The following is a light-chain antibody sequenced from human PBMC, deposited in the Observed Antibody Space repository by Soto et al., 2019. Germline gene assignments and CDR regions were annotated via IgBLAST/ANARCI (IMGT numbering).Light chain of an antibody. Sequence: VLTQSPGTLSLSPGERATLSCRASQSVTTSSSAWYQQKPGQAPRLLIYDSPNRATGIPDRFSGSGSGTDFTLTISRLEPEDFAVYFCQQYGDSPQTFGQGTKVDI. CDR3: QQYGDSPQT. V-gene: IGKV3-20*01. CDR2: DSP. J-gene: IGKJ1*01. CDR1: QSVTTSS.